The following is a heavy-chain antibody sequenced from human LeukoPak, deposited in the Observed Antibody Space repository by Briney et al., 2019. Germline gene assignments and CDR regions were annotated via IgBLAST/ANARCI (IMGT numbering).Heavy chain of an antibody. Sequence: GGSLRLSCAASGFTFSSYWMSWVRQAPGKGLEWVANIKQDGSEKYYVDSVKGRFTISRDNAKNSLYLQMNSLRAEDTAVYYCARVRYIAARLAYYFDYWGQGTLVTVSS. CDR3: ARVRYIAARLAYYFDY. CDR1: GFTFSSYW. D-gene: IGHD6-6*01. J-gene: IGHJ4*02. V-gene: IGHV3-7*01. CDR2: IKQDGSEK.